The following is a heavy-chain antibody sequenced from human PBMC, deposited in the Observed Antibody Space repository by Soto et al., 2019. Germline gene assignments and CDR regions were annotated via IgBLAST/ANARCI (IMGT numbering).Heavy chain of an antibody. D-gene: IGHD3-3*01. CDR1: GFTFSSYA. CDR2: ISGSGTST. Sequence: VQLLESGGGLVQPGGSLRLSCAVSGFTFSSYAMSWVRQAPGKGLEWVSTISGSGTSTYYAESVKGRFTVFRDNSKNTLYLQMNSLRAEDTAVYHCAKDVRNDFWSGFYVWGQGTTVTVSS. V-gene: IGHV3-23*01. J-gene: IGHJ6*02. CDR3: AKDVRNDFWSGFYV.